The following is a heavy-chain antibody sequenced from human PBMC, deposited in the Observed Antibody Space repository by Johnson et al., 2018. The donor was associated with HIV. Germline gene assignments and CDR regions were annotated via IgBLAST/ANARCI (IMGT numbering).Heavy chain of an antibody. V-gene: IGHV3-23*04. Sequence: VQLVESGGGFVKPGGSLRLSCAASGFTFSSYAMSWVRQAPGKGLEWVSAISGSGGSTYYADSVKGRFTISRDNSKNTLYLQMNSLRAEDTAVYYCAKSTQANILRESGPYGAFDIWGQGTMVTVSS. CDR1: GFTFSSYA. CDR3: AKSTQANILRESGPYGAFDI. CDR2: ISGSGGST. D-gene: IGHD3-10*01. J-gene: IGHJ3*02.